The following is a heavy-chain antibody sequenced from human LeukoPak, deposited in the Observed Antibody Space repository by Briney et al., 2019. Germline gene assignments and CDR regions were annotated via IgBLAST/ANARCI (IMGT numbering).Heavy chain of an antibody. Sequence: PSETLSLTCTVSGGSISSSSYYWGWIRQPPGKGLEWIGSIYYSGSTYYNPSLKSRVTMSVDTSKNQFSLKLSSVTAADTAVYYCARGPAAIIHDAFDIWGQGTMVTVSS. D-gene: IGHD2-2*01. V-gene: IGHV4-39*07. J-gene: IGHJ3*02. CDR1: GGSISSSSYY. CDR2: IYYSGST. CDR3: ARGPAAIIHDAFDI.